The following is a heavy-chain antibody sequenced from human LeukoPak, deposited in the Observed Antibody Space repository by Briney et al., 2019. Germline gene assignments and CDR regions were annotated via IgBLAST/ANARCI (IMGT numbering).Heavy chain of an antibody. J-gene: IGHJ3*02. CDR1: GGSISSSSYY. CDR3: ARFAYAFDI. CDR2: IYYSGST. V-gene: IGHV4-39*07. Sequence: PSETLSLTCTVSGGSISSSSYYWGWIRQPPGKGLEWIGSIYYSGSTYYNPSLKSRVTISVDTSKNQFSLKLSSVTAADTAVYYCARFAYAFDIWGQGTMVTVSS.